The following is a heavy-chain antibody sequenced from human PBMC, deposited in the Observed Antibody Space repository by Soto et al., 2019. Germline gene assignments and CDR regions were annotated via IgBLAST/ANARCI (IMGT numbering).Heavy chain of an antibody. D-gene: IGHD2-2*02. Sequence: TSETLSLTCAVYGGSFSGYYWSWIRQPPWKGLEWIGEINHSGSTNYNPSLKSRVTISVDTSKDQFSLKLSSVTAADTAVYYCARGGGGIPIVVVPAAINWFDPWGQGTLVTVSS. V-gene: IGHV4-34*01. CDR1: GGSFSGYY. CDR2: INHSGST. J-gene: IGHJ5*02. CDR3: ARGGGGIPIVVVPAAINWFDP.